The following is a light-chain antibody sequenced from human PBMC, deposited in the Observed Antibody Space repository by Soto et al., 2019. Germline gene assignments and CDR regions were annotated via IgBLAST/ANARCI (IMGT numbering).Light chain of an antibody. CDR3: NSYRHSTTLV. CDR2: EVS. Sequence: QSVLTQPASVSGSPGQSITISCTGTSSDVGGYNSVSWFQQHPSKAPKLIIYEVSHRPSGVSIRFSGSKSGNTASLTISGLQVEDEADYYCNSYRHSTTLVFGTGTKVTVL. CDR1: SSDVGGYNS. J-gene: IGLJ1*01. V-gene: IGLV2-14*01.